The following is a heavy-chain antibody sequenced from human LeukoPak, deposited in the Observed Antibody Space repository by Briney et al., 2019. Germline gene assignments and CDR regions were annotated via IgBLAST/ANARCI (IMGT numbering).Heavy chain of an antibody. J-gene: IGHJ4*02. CDR1: GYTFTSYD. CDR3: ARFPSERLWPGVDY. CDR2: MNPNSGNT. D-gene: IGHD3-10*01. Sequence: GASVKVSCKASGYTFTSYDINWVRQATGQGLEWMGWMNPNSGNTGYAQKFQGRVTMTRNTSISTAYMELSSLRSEDTAVYYCARFPSERLWPGVDYWGQGTLVTVPS. V-gene: IGHV1-8*01.